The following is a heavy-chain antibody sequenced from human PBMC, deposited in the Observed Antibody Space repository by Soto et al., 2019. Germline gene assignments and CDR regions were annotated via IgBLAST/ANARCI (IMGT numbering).Heavy chain of an antibody. Sequence: PSETLSLTCTVSGGSISSGDYYWIWIRQPPGKGLEWIGYIYHSGSTYYNPSLKSRVTISVDTSKNQFSLKLSSVTAADTAVYYCARSGYDYYYYGMDVWGQGTTVTVSS. J-gene: IGHJ6*02. CDR2: IYHSGST. CDR3: ARSGYDYYYYGMDV. CDR1: GGSISSGDYY. D-gene: IGHD5-12*01. V-gene: IGHV4-30-4*01.